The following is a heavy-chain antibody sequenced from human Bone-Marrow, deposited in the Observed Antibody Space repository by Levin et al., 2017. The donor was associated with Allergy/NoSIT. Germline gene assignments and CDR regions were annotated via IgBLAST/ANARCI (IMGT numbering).Heavy chain of an antibody. CDR3: ARGYKSGLSFG. J-gene: IGHJ4*02. CDR1: GISVSNNH. CDR2: IYSGGDT. Sequence: GESLKIPCAASGISVSNNHMSWVRQAPGKGLECVAGIYSGGDTYQSDSVKSRFTVSRDNSKNTVYLHMSNLRGDDTAVYYCARGYKSGLSFGWGQGTLVTVSS. V-gene: IGHV3-66*01. D-gene: IGHD5-12*01.